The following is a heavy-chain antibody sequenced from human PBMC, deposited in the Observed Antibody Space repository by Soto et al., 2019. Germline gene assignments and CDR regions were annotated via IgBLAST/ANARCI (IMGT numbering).Heavy chain of an antibody. CDR3: ARAGTMVRGVISDYYYYGMDV. CDR1: GGTFSSYA. V-gene: IGHV1-69*13. CDR2: IIPIFGTA. D-gene: IGHD3-10*01. J-gene: IGHJ6*02. Sequence: ASVKVSCKASGGTFSSYAISWVRQAPGQGLEWMGGIIPIFGTANYAQKFQGRVTITADESTSTAYMELSSLGSEDTAVYYCARAGTMVRGVISDYYYYGMDVWGQGTTVTVSS.